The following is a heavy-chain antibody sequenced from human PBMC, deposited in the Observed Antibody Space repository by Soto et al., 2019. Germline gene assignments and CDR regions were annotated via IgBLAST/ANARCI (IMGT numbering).Heavy chain of an antibody. D-gene: IGHD6-6*01. Sequence: TLSLTCAGSGGSISSGGYSWSWIRQPPGKGLEWIGYSYHSGSTYYNPSLKSRVTISVDRSKNQFSLKLSSVTAADTAEYYCPKVPARWGQGTLVPVSS. CDR1: GGSISSGGYS. CDR3: PKVPAR. J-gene: IGHJ1*01. V-gene: IGHV4-30-2*01. CDR2: SYHSGST.